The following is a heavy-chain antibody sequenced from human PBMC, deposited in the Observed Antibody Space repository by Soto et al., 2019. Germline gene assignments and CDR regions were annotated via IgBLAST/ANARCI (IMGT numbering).Heavy chain of an antibody. CDR1: GYSFTSYW. Sequence: PGESLKISCKGSGYSFTSYWIGWVRQMPGKGLEWMGIIYPGDSDTRYSPSFQGQVTISADKSISTAYLQWSSLKASDTAMYYCARLLPAAGTEGVDWFDPWGQGTLVTVSS. CDR3: ARLLPAAGTEGVDWFDP. V-gene: IGHV5-51*01. D-gene: IGHD6-13*01. J-gene: IGHJ5*02. CDR2: IYPGDSDT.